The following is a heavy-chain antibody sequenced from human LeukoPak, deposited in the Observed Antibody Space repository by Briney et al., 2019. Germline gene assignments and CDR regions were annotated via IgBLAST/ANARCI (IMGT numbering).Heavy chain of an antibody. J-gene: IGHJ5*02. V-gene: IGHV3-21*01. D-gene: IGHD5-18*01. CDR2: ISGSSSYI. CDR3: ARGQSYGWFDP. CDR1: GFTFSTYW. Sequence: GGSLRLSCAASGFTFSTYWISWVRQAPGKGLEWVSSISGSSSYIYYADSVKGRFTISRDSAQNSLYLQMNSLRAEDTAVYYCARGQSYGWFDPWGQGTLVTVSS.